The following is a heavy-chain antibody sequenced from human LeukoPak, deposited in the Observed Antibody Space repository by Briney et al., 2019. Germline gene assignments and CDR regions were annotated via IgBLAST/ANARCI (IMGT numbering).Heavy chain of an antibody. CDR2: IYYSGST. CDR1: GGSISSSSYY. Sequence: SETLSLTCTVSGGSISSSSYYWGWIRQPPGKGLEWIGSIYYSGSTYYNPSLKSRVTISVDTSKNQFSLKLSSVTAAETAVYYCAGHIAMATSNDAFDIWGQGTMVTVSS. D-gene: IGHD5-24*01. J-gene: IGHJ3*02. V-gene: IGHV4-39*01. CDR3: AGHIAMATSNDAFDI.